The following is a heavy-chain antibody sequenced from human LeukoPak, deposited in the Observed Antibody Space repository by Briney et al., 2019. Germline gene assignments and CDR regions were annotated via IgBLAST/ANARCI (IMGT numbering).Heavy chain of an antibody. CDR2: ISYDGSNK. V-gene: IGHV3-30*18. CDR3: AKDQRLLLWFGEPYGMDV. Sequence: RSLRLSCAASGFTFSSYGMHWVRQAPGKGLEWVAVISYDGSNKYYADSVKGRFTISRDNSKNSLYLQMNSLRTEDTALYYCAKDQRLLLWFGEPYGMDVWGQGTTVTVSS. D-gene: IGHD3-10*01. J-gene: IGHJ6*02. CDR1: GFTFSSYG.